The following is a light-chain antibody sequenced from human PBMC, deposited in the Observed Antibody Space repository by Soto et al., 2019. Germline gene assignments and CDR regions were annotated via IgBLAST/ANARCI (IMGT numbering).Light chain of an antibody. J-gene: IGKJ1*01. CDR1: QSVSSN. CDR3: QHYNNWPRT. CDR2: GAS. V-gene: IGKV3-15*01. Sequence: EIVMTQSPATLSVSPGERATLSCRASQSVSSNLAWYQQKPGQALRLLIYGASSRATGIPARFSGSGSGTEFTLTISGLQSEDFAVYYCQHYNNWPRTFGQGTKVEIK.